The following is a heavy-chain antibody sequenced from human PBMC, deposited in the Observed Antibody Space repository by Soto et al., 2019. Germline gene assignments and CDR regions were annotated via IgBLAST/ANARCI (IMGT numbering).Heavy chain of an antibody. D-gene: IGHD2-15*01. V-gene: IGHV1-8*01. CDR3: ARAGYCSGGSCYSRRWFDP. CDR1: GYTFTSYD. J-gene: IGHJ5*02. CDR2: MNPNSGNT. Sequence: VSVKVSCKASGYTFTSYDINWVRQATGQGLEWMGWMNPNSGNTGYAQKFQGRVTMTRNTSISTAYMELSSLRSEDTAVYYCARAGYCSGGSCYSRRWFDPWGQGTLVTVSS.